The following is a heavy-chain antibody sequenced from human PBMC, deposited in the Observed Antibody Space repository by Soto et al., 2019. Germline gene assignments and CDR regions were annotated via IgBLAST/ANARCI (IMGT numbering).Heavy chain of an antibody. CDR3: ANQGISAVTQAHFDV. CDR2: IYYSGST. D-gene: IGHD2-21*02. CDR1: GDSISSRSYY. V-gene: IGHV4-39*01. Sequence: SETLSLTCTVTGDSISSRSYYWGWIRQPPGKGLEWIGSIYYSGSTYNNPSLRSRVSMSIDTSKDQFSLKLKSVTAADTALYFCANQGISAVTQAHFDVWGQGTLVTVSS. J-gene: IGHJ4*02.